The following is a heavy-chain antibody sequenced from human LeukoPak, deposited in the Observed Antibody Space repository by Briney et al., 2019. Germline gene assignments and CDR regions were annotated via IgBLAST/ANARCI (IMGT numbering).Heavy chain of an antibody. Sequence: ASVKVSCKVSGYTLTELSMHWVRQAPGKGLEWMGGFDPEDGETIYAQKFQGRVTMTEDTSTDTAYMELSSLRSEDTAVYYCARGRKWLRLWYYYYYMDVWGKGTTVTISS. J-gene: IGHJ6*03. D-gene: IGHD5-12*01. V-gene: IGHV1-24*01. CDR1: GYTLTELS. CDR2: FDPEDGET. CDR3: ARGRKWLRLWYYYYYMDV.